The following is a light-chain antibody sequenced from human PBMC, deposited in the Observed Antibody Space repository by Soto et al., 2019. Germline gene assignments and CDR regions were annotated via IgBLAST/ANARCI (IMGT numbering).Light chain of an antibody. CDR1: SRDVGGYND. CDR2: EVS. V-gene: IGLV2-14*01. J-gene: IGLJ1*01. Sequence: SVLTLPASVSGAPGQSITISCTGTSRDVGGYNDVSWYQQPPGKAPKLLIYEVSNRPSGVSKRVSGSRSGNTASLTISGLQAEDEADYYCSSYTSSSTLVFGTGTKVTV. CDR3: SSYTSSSTLV.